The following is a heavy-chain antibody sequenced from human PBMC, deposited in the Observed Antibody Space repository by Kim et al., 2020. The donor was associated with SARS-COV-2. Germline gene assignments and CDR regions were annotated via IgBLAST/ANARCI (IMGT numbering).Heavy chain of an antibody. D-gene: IGHD6-13*01. Sequence: ASVKVSCKASGYTFTSYGISWVRQAPGQGLEWMGWISAYNGNTNYAQKLQGRVTMTTDTSTSTAYMELRSLRSDDTAVYYCARSRSSSWYRGGYYYGMDVWGQGTTVTVSS. CDR3: ARSRSSSWYRGGYYYGMDV. CDR2: ISAYNGNT. J-gene: IGHJ6*02. V-gene: IGHV1-18*01. CDR1: GYTFTSYG.